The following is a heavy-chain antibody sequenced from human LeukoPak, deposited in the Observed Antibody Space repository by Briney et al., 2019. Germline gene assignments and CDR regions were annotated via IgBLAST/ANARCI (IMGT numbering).Heavy chain of an antibody. D-gene: IGHD4-17*01. Sequence: SETLSLTCTVSGGSIRSSTYYWGWIRQPPGKGLEWIGSVYYSGSTYYNPSLKSRVTISVDTSKNQFSLKLSSVTTADTAVYYCAGEGDYWHRFDHWGQGIQVTVSS. CDR1: GGSIRSSTYY. CDR3: AGEGDYWHRFDH. J-gene: IGHJ4*02. V-gene: IGHV4-39*07. CDR2: VYYSGST.